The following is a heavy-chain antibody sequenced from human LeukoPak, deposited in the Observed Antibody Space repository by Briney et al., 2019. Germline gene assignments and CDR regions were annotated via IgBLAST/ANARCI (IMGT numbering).Heavy chain of an antibody. J-gene: IGHJ4*02. V-gene: IGHV4-34*01. CDR3: ARDRLRWPKIDY. Sequence: TTSETLSLTCAVYGGSFSDYYWGWIRQPPGKGLEWIGSIYYSVTTYYNPSLKSRVTISVDTSKNQFSLKLNSVTAADTAVYYCARDRLRWPKIDYWGQGTLVTVSS. CDR2: IYYSVTT. CDR1: GGSFSDYY. D-gene: IGHD4-23*01.